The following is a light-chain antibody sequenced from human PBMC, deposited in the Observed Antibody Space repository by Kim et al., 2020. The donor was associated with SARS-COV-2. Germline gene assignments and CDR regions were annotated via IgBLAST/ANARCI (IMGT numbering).Light chain of an antibody. Sequence: GQSVTSSCTGISMAFGRDKFVSWYQQYPGKAPKLIMFDVNKRPAGVPDRFSGSKSGNTASLTISGLQAEDEAEYFCSTYAGKNNCVFGTGTKVTVL. CDR3: STYAGKNNCV. CDR2: DVN. V-gene: IGLV2-8*01. J-gene: IGLJ1*01. CDR1: SMAFGRDKF.